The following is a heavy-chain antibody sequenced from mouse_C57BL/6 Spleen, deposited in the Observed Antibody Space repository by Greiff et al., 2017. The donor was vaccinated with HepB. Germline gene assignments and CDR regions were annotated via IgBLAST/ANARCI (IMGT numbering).Heavy chain of an antibody. Sequence: QVQLKQPGAELVMPGASVKLSCKASGYTFTSYWMHWVKQRPGQGLEWIGEIDPSDSYTNYNQKFKGKSTLTVDKSSSTAYMQLSSLTSEDSAVYYWARKSLYYFDYWGQVTTLTVSS. CDR1: GYTFTSYW. CDR2: IDPSDSYT. J-gene: IGHJ2*01. CDR3: ARKSLYYFDY. V-gene: IGHV1-69*01.